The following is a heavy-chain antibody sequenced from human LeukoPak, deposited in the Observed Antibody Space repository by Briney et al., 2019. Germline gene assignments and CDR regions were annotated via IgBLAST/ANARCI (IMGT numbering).Heavy chain of an antibody. V-gene: IGHV4-34*01. D-gene: IGHD2-2*01. CDR1: GGSFSGYY. Sequence: PSETLSLTCAVYGGSFSGYYWSWIRQPPGKGLEWIGEINHSGSTNYNPSLKSRVTISVDTSKNQFSLKPSSVTAADTAVYYCARLSVIVVVPAAIMDHWFDPWGQGTLVTVSS. CDR2: INHSGST. CDR3: ARLSVIVVVPAAIMDHWFDP. J-gene: IGHJ5*02.